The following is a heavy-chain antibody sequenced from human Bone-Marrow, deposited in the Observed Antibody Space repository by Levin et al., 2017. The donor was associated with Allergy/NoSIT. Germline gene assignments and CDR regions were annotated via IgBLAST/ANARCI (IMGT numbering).Heavy chain of an antibody. V-gene: IGHV4-38-2*01. CDR2: IYHSGST. J-gene: IGHJ5*02. CDR1: GSSISSGYY. CDR3: ARVGRSSTSWNNWFDP. D-gene: IGHD2-2*01. Sequence: PSETLSLTCAVSGSSISSGYYWGWIRQPPGKGLEWIGSIYHSGSTYYNPSLKSRVTISVDTSKNQFSLKLSSVTAADTAVYYCARVGRSSTSWNNWFDPWGQGTLVTVSS.